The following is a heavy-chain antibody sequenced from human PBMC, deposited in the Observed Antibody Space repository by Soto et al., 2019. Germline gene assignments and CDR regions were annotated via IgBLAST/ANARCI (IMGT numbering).Heavy chain of an antibody. CDR3: ARVEDYYDSSGPQIAFEI. V-gene: IGHV1-3*01. Sequence: ASVKVSCKASGYTFTSYAMHWVRQAPGQRLEWMGWINAGNGNTKYSQKFQGRVTITRDTSASTAYMELSSLRSEDTAVYYCARVEDYYDSSGPQIAFEIWGQGTMVTVSS. CDR2: INAGNGNT. D-gene: IGHD3-22*01. CDR1: GYTFTSYA. J-gene: IGHJ3*02.